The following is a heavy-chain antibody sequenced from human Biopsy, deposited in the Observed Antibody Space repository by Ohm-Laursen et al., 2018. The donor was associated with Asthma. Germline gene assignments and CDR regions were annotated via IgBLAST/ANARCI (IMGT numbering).Heavy chain of an antibody. J-gene: IGHJ6*02. CDR3: ARVASYGDLYFGIDV. CDR2: VFWSGTT. V-gene: IGHV4-30-4*01. D-gene: IGHD4-17*01. Sequence: TLSLTCAVGGAYIGSRDHHWSWIRQSPGTGLEWIGFVFWSGTTHYNRSLERRLSISIDTTRNEFSMTLRSVTAAAPAVYFCARVASYGDLYFGIDVWGPGTTVSVS. CDR1: GAYIGSRDHH.